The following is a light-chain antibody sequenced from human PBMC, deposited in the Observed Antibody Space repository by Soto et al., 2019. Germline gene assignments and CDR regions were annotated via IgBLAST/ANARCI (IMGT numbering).Light chain of an antibody. CDR3: QQYDNLSVT. V-gene: IGKV1-33*01. J-gene: IGKJ4*01. CDR1: HDIINY. CDR2: DAF. Sequence: IQLNQSPSTLSATIGDSATITGQASHDIINYLNWFQQKPGEAPKLLIFDAFKLETGVPSRFSGSGSGTDFTLTISSLQPEDIATYYCQQYDNLSVTFGGGTKVAIK.